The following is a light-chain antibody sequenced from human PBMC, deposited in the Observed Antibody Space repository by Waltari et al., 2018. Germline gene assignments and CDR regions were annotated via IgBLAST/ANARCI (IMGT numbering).Light chain of an antibody. CDR3: CSYIGTHTKWV. V-gene: IGLV2-11*01. Sequence: QSALTQPRSVSGSPGQSVTISCTGISSEVGDFNFVSWYQQHPGKAPKLMIYDVTKRPSGVPDCLAGSKSGNTACMTISGLQAEDEANYYCCSYIGTHTKWVFGGGTKLTVL. J-gene: IGLJ3*02. CDR1: SSEVGDFNF. CDR2: DVT.